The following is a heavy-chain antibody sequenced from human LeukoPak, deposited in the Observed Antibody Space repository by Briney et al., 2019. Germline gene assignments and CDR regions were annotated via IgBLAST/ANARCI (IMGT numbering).Heavy chain of an antibody. V-gene: IGHV4-59*01. CDR3: ARGADSSGYYSIFYFDY. CDR2: IYYSGST. CDR1: GGSISSYY. Sequence: SETLSLTCTVSGGSISSYYWNWIRQHPGKGLEWIGYIYYSGSTNYNPPLKSRVTISVDTSKNQFSLKLSSVTAADTAVYYCARGADSSGYYSIFYFDYWGQGTLVTVSS. D-gene: IGHD3-22*01. J-gene: IGHJ4*02.